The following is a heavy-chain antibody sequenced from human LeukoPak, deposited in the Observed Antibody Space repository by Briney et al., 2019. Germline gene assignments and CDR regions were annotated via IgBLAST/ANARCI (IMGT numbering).Heavy chain of an antibody. CDR2: IIPIFGTA. J-gene: IGHJ5*02. Sequence: ASVKVSCKASGGTFSSYAISWVRQAPGQGLEWMGGIIPIFGTANYAQKFQGGVTITADESTSTAYMELSSLRSEDTAVYYCARSSYYEYWFDPWGQGTLVTVSS. D-gene: IGHD3-22*01. V-gene: IGHV1-69*01. CDR1: GGTFSSYA. CDR3: ARSSYYEYWFDP.